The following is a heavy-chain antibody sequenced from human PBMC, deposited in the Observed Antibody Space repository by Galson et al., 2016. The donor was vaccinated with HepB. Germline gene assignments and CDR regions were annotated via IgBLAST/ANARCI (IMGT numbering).Heavy chain of an antibody. CDR3: AKDWGLGV. Sequence: SLRLSCADSGFTFSNEAMYWVRQAPDKGLEFVAATSYDGETKYYADSVRGRFTISRDNSKNTHYLQMNSLRVEDTALYYCAKDWGLGVWGQGTTVTVSS. CDR2: TSYDGETK. CDR1: GFTFSNEA. J-gene: IGHJ6*02. V-gene: IGHV3-30-3*02. D-gene: IGHD3-16*01.